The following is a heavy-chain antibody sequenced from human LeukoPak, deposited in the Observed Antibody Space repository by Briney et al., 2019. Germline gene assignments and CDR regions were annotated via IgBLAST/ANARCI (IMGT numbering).Heavy chain of an antibody. D-gene: IGHD3-10*01. CDR2: IGTAGDP. V-gene: IGHV3-13*05. CDR3: ARGIGPQGYYYYGMDV. Sequence: PGGSLRLSCAASGFTFSSYDMHWVRHATGKGLEWVSAIGTAGDPYYPGSVKGRFTISRENAKNFLYLQMNSLRAGDTAVYYCARGIGPQGYYYYGMDVWGKGTTVTVSS. CDR1: GFTFSSYD. J-gene: IGHJ6*04.